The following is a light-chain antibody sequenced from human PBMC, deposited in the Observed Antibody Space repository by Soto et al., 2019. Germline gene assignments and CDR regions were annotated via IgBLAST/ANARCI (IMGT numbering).Light chain of an antibody. V-gene: IGLV6-57*03. J-gene: IGLJ3*02. Sequence: NCMLTQSHSVSESPGKTVTISCTRISGSIASNSVQWFQQRPGSAPTTVIFEDDQRPSGVPDRFSGSIDSSSNSASLTISGLKTEDEADYYCLSFDSDTQVFGGGTKLTVL. CDR3: LSFDSDTQV. CDR2: EDD. CDR1: SGSIASNS.